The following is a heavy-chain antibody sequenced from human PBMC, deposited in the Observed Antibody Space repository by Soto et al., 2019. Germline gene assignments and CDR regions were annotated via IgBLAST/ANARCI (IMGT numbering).Heavy chain of an antibody. CDR2: IKSKTDGGTT. CDR3: TTDLPPQTTGTPRNYYYYGMDV. D-gene: IGHD1-1*01. Sequence: PGGSLRLSCAASGFTFSNAWMNWVRQAPGKGLEWVGRIKSKTDGGTTDYAAPVKGRFTISRDDSKNTLYLQMNSLKTEDTAVNYCTTDLPPQTTGTPRNYYYYGMDVWGQGTTVTVSS. J-gene: IGHJ6*02. CDR1: GFTFSNAW. V-gene: IGHV3-15*07.